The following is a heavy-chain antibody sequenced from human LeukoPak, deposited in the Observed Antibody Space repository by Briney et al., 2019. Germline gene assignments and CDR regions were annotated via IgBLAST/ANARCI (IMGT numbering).Heavy chain of an antibody. CDR3: ARGPYGDYSDY. V-gene: IGHV1-69*04. Sequence: GASVKVSCKASGGTFSSYAISWVRQAPGQGLEWMGRIIPILGIANYAQKFQGRVTITADKSTSTAYMELSSLRSEDTAVYYCARGPYGDYSDYWGQGTLVTVSS. CDR2: IIPILGIA. D-gene: IGHD4-17*01. J-gene: IGHJ4*02. CDR1: GGTFSSYA.